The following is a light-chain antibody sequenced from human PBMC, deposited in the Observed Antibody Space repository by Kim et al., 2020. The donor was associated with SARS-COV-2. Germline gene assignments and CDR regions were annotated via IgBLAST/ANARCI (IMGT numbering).Light chain of an antibody. CDR3: CSYAGSYTYV. V-gene: IGLV2-11*01. CDR1: SSDVGGYNF. Sequence: GHSVNITCTGTSSDVGGYNFVSWYQQHPGKAPRLMIYDVSKRPSGVPDRFSGSKSGNTASLTISGLQAEDEANYYCCSYAGSYTYVFGTGTKVTVL. CDR2: DVS. J-gene: IGLJ1*01.